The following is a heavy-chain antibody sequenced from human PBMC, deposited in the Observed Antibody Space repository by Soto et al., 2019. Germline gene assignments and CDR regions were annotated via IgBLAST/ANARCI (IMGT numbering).Heavy chain of an antibody. Sequence: HPGGSLRLSCAASGFTFSSYAMSWVRQAPGKGLEWVSAISGSGGSTYYADSVKGRFTISRDNSKNTLYLQMNSLRAEDTAVYYCAKELRWELLPYYFDYWGQGTLVTVPQ. V-gene: IGHV3-23*01. CDR3: AKELRWELLPYYFDY. CDR2: ISGSGGST. D-gene: IGHD1-26*01. J-gene: IGHJ4*02. CDR1: GFTFSSYA.